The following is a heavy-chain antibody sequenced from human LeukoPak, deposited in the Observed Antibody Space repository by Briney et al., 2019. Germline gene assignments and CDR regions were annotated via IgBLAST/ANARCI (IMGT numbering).Heavy chain of an antibody. V-gene: IGHV3-7*01. CDR2: LDEDGSEK. D-gene: IGHD3-3*01. Sequence: GGSLRLSCAASGFTFNTFWMSWVRQAPGKGLEWVANLDEDGSEKYYVESVKGRFTISRDNAKNTLYLQMNSLRAEDTAVYYCARTPEGDFWSGYYQFDYWGQGTLVTVSS. CDR3: ARTPEGDFWSGYYQFDY. J-gene: IGHJ4*02. CDR1: GFTFNTFW.